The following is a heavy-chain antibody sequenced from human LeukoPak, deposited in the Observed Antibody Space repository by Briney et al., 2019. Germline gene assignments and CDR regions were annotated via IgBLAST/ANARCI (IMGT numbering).Heavy chain of an antibody. J-gene: IGHJ4*02. CDR3: ARVRGNLLRFYYFDY. CDR2: IYYSGTT. D-gene: IGHD2-15*01. Sequence: SETLSLTCTVSGDSITSYYWSWIRQPPGKGLEWIGYIYYSGTTNYKPSLRSRVTLSVDTSKNQFSLKLSSVTAADTAVYYCARVRGNLLRFYYFDYWGQGTLVTVSS. V-gene: IGHV4-59*01. CDR1: GDSITSYY.